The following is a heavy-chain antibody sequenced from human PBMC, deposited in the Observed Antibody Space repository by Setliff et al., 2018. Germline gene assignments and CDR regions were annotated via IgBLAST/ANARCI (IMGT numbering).Heavy chain of an antibody. J-gene: IGHJ5*02. CDR3: ARDDDTTSRYSRFEH. CDR2: MSASGTST. D-gene: IGHD5-12*01. V-gene: IGHV3-23*01. CDR1: GFTFSSYA. Sequence: LRLSCATSGFTFSSYAMSWVRQAPGKGLEWVSAMSASGTSTYHADSVKGRFTISRDNSQNTVYLQMDSLRAEDTAVYYCARDDDTTSRYSRFEHWGQGTPVTVSS.